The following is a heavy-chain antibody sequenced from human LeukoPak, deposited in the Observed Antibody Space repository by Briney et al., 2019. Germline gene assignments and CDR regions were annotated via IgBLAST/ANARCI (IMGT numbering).Heavy chain of an antibody. V-gene: IGHV1-2*02. CDR2: INPNSGGT. D-gene: IGHD3-3*01. CDR1: GYTFTGYY. Sequence: ASVKVSCKASGYTFTGYYMHWVRQAPGQGLEWMGWINPNSGGTNYAQKFQGRVTMTRDTSISTAYMELSRLRSDDTAVYYCARGRRSYDFWSGYYPFDYWGQGTLVTVSS. CDR3: ARGRRSYDFWSGYYPFDY. J-gene: IGHJ4*02.